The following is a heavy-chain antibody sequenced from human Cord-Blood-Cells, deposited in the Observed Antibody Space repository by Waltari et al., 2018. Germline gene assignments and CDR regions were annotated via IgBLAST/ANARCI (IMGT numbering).Heavy chain of an antibody. CDR1: GYSISSGYY. J-gene: IGHJ3*02. Sequence: QVQLQESGPGLVKPSETLSLTCAVSGYSISSGYYWGWIRQPPGKGLEWIGSIYQSGSTHYNPARKSRVTISVDTSKNQFSLKLSSVTAADTAVYYCARGGANYYDSSGYAFDIWGQGTMVTVSS. CDR3: ARGGANYYDSSGYAFDI. CDR2: IYQSGST. D-gene: IGHD3-22*01. V-gene: IGHV4-38-2*01.